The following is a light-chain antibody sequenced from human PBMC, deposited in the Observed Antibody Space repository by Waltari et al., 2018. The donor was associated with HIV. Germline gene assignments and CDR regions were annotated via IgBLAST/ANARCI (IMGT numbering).Light chain of an antibody. CDR1: QSISSSN. V-gene: IGKV3-20*01. CDR3: QQYGSSPRLT. J-gene: IGKJ4*01. Sequence: EIVLTQSPGALSLSPGERATLSCRARQSISSSNLAWYQQKPGQAPRLLIYGASSRATGIPDRFSGSGSGTDFTLTISRLEPEDFALYFCQQYGSSPRLTFGGGTRVEIK. CDR2: GAS.